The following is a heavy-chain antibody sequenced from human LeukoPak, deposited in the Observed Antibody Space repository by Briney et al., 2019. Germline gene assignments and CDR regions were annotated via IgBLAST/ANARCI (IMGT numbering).Heavy chain of an antibody. D-gene: IGHD1-1*01. CDR2: ISYDGSNK. CDR3: AKVQLERRLLLPNFDY. Sequence: GGSLRLSCAASGFTFSSYGMHWVRQAPGKGLEWVAVISYDGSNKYYADSVKGRFTISRDNSENMLYLRMNSLRAEDTAVYFCAKVQLERRLLLPNFDYWGQGTLLTVSS. J-gene: IGHJ4*02. V-gene: IGHV3-30*18. CDR1: GFTFSSYG.